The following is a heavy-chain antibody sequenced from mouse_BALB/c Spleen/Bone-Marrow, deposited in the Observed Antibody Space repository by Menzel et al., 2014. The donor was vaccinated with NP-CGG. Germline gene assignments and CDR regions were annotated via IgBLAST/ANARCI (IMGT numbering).Heavy chain of an antibody. CDR1: GYTFSNYA. J-gene: IGHJ3*01. D-gene: IGHD2-4*01. CDR3: ARRGGDYDGKLPY. CDR2: ISSGGRYT. V-gene: IGHV5-9-1*01. Sequence: EVKLMESGGDLVKPGGSLKVSCAASGYTFSNYAMSWVRQTPEKRLEWVATISSGGRYTYYPDSVKGRFTISRDNAKNPLYLQMSSLWSEATAMYYCARRGGDYDGKLPYWGQGTLVTVSA.